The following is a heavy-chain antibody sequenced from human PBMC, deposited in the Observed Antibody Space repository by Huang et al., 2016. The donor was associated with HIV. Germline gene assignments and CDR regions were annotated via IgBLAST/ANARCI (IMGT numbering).Heavy chain of an antibody. J-gene: IGHJ4*02. Sequence: QLQLQESGPGLVKPSETLSLTCTVSGASISSSSYYWGWIRQPPGKGLEWIGSIYYSGGTYYNPSLNSRVTISVDTSKNQFSLKLSSVTAADTAVYYCARHAIRYDFWSGYFHYWGQGTLVTVSS. V-gene: IGHV4-39*01. CDR1: GASISSSSYY. D-gene: IGHD3-3*01. CDR3: ARHAIRYDFWSGYFHY. CDR2: IYYSGGT.